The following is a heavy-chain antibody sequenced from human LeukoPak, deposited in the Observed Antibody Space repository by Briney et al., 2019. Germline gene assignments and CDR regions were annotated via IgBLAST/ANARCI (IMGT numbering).Heavy chain of an antibody. D-gene: IGHD4-17*01. Sequence: SVKVSCKVSGYTLTELSMHWVRQAPGQGLEWMGGIIPIFGTANYAQKFQGRVTITADESTSTAYMELSSLRSEDTAVYYCARKGFYGDYNWFDPWGQGTLVTVSS. V-gene: IGHV1-69*01. CDR1: GYTLTELS. CDR3: ARKGFYGDYNWFDP. CDR2: IIPIFGTA. J-gene: IGHJ5*02.